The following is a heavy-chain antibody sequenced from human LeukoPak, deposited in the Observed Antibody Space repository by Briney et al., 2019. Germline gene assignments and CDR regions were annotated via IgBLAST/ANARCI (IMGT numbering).Heavy chain of an antibody. CDR2: IYYSGST. J-gene: IGHJ4*02. Sequence: PSETLSLTCTVSGGSISSYYWSWIRQPPGKGLEWIGYIYYSGSTNYNPSLKSRVTISVDTSKNQFSLKLSSVTDAATAVYSCARGADYFDYWGQGTLVTVSS. D-gene: IGHD1-26*01. V-gene: IGHV4-59*01. CDR3: ARGADYFDY. CDR1: GGSISSYY.